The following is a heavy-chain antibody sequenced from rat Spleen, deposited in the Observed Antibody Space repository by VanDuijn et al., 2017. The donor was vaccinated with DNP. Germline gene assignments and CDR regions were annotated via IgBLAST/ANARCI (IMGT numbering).Heavy chain of an antibody. CDR2: IGSPAYAP. V-gene: IGHV5-22*01. D-gene: IGHD1-9*01. Sequence: EVQLVESGGGLVQPGRSLKLSCAASGFTFSAYYMAWVRQAPAKGLEWVAYIGSPAYAPYHGDSVKGRFTISRDNAKSTLYLQMNSLRSEDTATYYCASHTYYGYNFFVYWGQGVMVTVSS. CDR3: ASHTYYGYNFFVY. J-gene: IGHJ2*01. CDR1: GFTFSAYY.